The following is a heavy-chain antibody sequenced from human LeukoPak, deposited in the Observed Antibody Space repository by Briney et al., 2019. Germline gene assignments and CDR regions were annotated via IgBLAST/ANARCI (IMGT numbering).Heavy chain of an antibody. CDR2: IKQDGSER. J-gene: IGHJ5*02. Sequence: GGSLRLSCAASGFTFTTYWMGCVRQAPGKGLEWVANIKQDGSERYYGDSVKGRFTISRDNAKNSLSLQMNSLRAEDTAVYYCARPLMYYYGSGTYFWFDPWGQGTLVTVSS. V-gene: IGHV3-7*01. D-gene: IGHD3-10*01. CDR3: ARPLMYYYGSGTYFWFDP. CDR1: GFTFTTYW.